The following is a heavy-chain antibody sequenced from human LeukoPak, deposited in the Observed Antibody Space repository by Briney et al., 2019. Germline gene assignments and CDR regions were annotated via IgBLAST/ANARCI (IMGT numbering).Heavy chain of an antibody. CDR1: GGSINSYF. CDR2: TYYSGST. V-gene: IGHV4-59*08. J-gene: IGHJ4*02. CDR3: ARHSIPLWPPDY. Sequence: PSETLSLTCTVSGGSINSYFWGWIRQPAGKGLEWIGRTYYSGSTNYNPSLKSRVTISVDTSKNQFSLKLSSVTAADTAVYYCARHSIPLWPPDYWGQGTLVTVSS. D-gene: IGHD5-18*01.